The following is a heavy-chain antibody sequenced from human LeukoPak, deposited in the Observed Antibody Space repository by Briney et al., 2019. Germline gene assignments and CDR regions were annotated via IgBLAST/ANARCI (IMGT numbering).Heavy chain of an antibody. J-gene: IGHJ4*02. Sequence: GRSLRLSCAASGFTSSSYGMHWVRQAPGKGLEWVAVISYDGSNKYYADSVKGRFTISRDNSKNTLYLQMNSLRAEDTAVYYCAKDYGSSGWDPLDYWGQGTLVTVSS. D-gene: IGHD6-19*01. CDR2: ISYDGSNK. CDR1: GFTSSSYG. V-gene: IGHV3-30*18. CDR3: AKDYGSSGWDPLDY.